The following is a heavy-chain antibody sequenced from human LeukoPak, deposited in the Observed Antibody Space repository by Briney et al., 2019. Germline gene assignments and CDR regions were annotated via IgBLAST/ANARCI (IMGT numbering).Heavy chain of an antibody. J-gene: IGHJ4*02. Sequence: PSETLFLTCAVYGGSFSGYYWSWIRQPPGKGLEWIGEINHSGSTNYNPSLKSRVTISVDTSKNQFSLKLSSVTAADTAVYYCARVIRGYSGYGRGYYFDYWGQGTLVTVSS. V-gene: IGHV4-34*01. D-gene: IGHD5-12*01. CDR1: GGSFSGYY. CDR3: ARVIRGYSGYGRGYYFDY. CDR2: INHSGST.